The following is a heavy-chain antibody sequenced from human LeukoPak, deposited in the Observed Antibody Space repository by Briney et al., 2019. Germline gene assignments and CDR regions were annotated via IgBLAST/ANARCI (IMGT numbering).Heavy chain of an antibody. V-gene: IGHV4-59*12. CDR2: IYYSGST. CDR3: ARDPSWSRYSSSWYPDY. D-gene: IGHD6-13*01. CDR1: GGSISSYY. Sequence: SETLSLTCTVSGGSISSYYWSWIRQPPGKGLEWIGYIYYSGSTNYNPSLKSRVTISVDTSKNQFSLKLSSVTAADTAVYYCARDPSWSRYSSSWYPDYWGQGTLVTVSS. J-gene: IGHJ4*02.